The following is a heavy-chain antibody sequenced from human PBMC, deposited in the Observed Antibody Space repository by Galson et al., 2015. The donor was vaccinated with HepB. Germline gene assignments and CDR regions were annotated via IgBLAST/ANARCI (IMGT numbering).Heavy chain of an antibody. CDR1: GFTFTSYA. CDR3: AKQGQTFDP. J-gene: IGHJ5*02. Sequence: SLRLSCAASGFTFTSYAMGWVRQAPGKGLEWVSSISAGDGGTFYADSVKGRFTISRDNSKNMLYPQMNSLRAEDTAVYYCAKQGQTFDPWGQGTLVTVSS. CDR2: ISAGDGGT. V-gene: IGHV3-23*01.